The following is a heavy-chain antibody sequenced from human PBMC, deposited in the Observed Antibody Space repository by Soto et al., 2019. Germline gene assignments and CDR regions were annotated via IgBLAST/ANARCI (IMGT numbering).Heavy chain of an antibody. J-gene: IGHJ6*02. CDR3: ACIFSGDYSYGFYYYGMDV. D-gene: IGHD5-18*01. CDR1: GGSISSSRYY. CDR2: IFYSGST. V-gene: IGHV4-39*01. Sequence: SETLSLTCTVSGGSISSSRYYWGWIRQHPGKGLEWIGSIFYSGSTYYNQSLKSRVTISVDTSKNQFSLRLTSVTAADTAVYYCACIFSGDYSYGFYYYGMDVWGQGTTVTVSS.